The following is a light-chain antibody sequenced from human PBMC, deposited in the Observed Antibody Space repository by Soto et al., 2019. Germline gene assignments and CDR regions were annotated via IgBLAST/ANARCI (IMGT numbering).Light chain of an antibody. V-gene: IGKV1-5*01. CDR2: DAS. Sequence: DIQMTQSPSTLSASVGDRVTITCRASQSISSWLAWYQQKPGKAPKLLIYDASSLESGVPSRFSGSGSGTGFTLTISSMKPDDFATYYCQQYNSYSRTFGQGTKVEIK. CDR3: QQYNSYSRT. CDR1: QSISSW. J-gene: IGKJ1*01.